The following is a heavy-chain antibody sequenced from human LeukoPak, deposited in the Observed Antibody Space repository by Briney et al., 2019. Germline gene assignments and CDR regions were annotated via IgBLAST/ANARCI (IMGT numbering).Heavy chain of an antibody. CDR3: ARGGYADAFDI. J-gene: IGHJ3*02. D-gene: IGHD2-15*01. V-gene: IGHV3-64*01. Sequence: PGGSLRLSCAASGFTFSSYAMHWVRQAPGKGLEYVSVISSNGGNTYYANSEKGRFTISRDNSKNTLYLQMGSLRAEDMAVYYCARGGYADAFDIWGQGTMVTVSS. CDR2: ISSNGGNT. CDR1: GFTFSSYA.